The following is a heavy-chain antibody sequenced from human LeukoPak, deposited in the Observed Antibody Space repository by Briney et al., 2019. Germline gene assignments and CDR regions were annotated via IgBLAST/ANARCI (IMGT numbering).Heavy chain of an antibody. D-gene: IGHD1-26*01. CDR1: GFTISSYE. Sequence: GGSLRLSCAASGFTISSYEMKWVRQAPGKGLEWVSYISSSGRTRNYADSVKGRFAISRDNANNSLFLHMNSLRAEDTAVHYCAREALGLDSWGQGTLVTVSS. CDR2: ISSSGRTR. V-gene: IGHV3-48*03. J-gene: IGHJ4*02. CDR3: AREALGLDS.